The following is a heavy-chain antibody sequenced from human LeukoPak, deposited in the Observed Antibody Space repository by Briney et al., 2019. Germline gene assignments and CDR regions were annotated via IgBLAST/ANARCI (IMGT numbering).Heavy chain of an antibody. CDR1: GFTFSSYA. Sequence: GGSLRLSCAASGFTFSSYAMSWVRQAPGKGLEWVSTISASGGSTYFAESVKARFAITRDTSKDTIYVQITSLRAEDTAVYYCAKVPDGSPRGYWYFDLWGRGTLVTVSS. CDR2: ISASGGST. D-gene: IGHD3-10*01. J-gene: IGHJ2*01. CDR3: AKVPDGSPRGYWYFDL. V-gene: IGHV3-23*01.